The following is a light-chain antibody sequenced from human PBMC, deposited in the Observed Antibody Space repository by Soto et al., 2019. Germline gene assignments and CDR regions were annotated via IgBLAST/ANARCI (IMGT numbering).Light chain of an antibody. Sequence: EIVLTQSPGTLSLSPGERATLSCRASQSVRNNYLAWYQQKPGQAPRLLIYAASGRATGIPDRFSGSGSGTDFTLTISRLEPEDFAVYHCQHYGRSPWTLGQGTKV. CDR3: QHYGRSPWT. CDR1: QSVRNNY. CDR2: AAS. V-gene: IGKV3-20*01. J-gene: IGKJ1*01.